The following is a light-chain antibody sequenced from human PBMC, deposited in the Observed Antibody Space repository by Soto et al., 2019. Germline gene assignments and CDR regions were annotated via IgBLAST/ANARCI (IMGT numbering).Light chain of an antibody. CDR1: SSNIGRNT. J-gene: IGLJ2*01. Sequence: QSVLTQPPSASGTPGQRVTISCSGSSSNIGRNTVNWYQQLPGTAPKLLIYSNNVRPSGVPDRFSGSISGTSASLAISGLQSEDEADYYCAAWDDSLDGRVVFGGGTKVTVL. CDR3: AAWDDSLDGRVV. CDR2: SNN. V-gene: IGLV1-44*01.